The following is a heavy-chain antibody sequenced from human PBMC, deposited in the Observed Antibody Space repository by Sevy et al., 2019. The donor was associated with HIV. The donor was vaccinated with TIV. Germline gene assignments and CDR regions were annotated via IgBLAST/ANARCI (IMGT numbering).Heavy chain of an antibody. CDR3: AREAGGYDYDYGMDV. J-gene: IGHJ6*02. V-gene: IGHV4-39*02. CDR1: GGTIVSSGHY. Sequence: SETLSLTCSISGGTIVSSGHYWGWIRQTPGKGLEWIGSIYYNGHTFYTPSLKSRLTISIDTSKNQFSLTLSSVTVAGTAVYFCAREAGGYDYDYGMDVWGQGTTVTVSS. D-gene: IGHD5-12*01. CDR2: IYYNGHT.